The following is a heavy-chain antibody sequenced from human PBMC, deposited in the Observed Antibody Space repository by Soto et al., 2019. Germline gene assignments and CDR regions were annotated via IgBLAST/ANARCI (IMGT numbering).Heavy chain of an antibody. CDR3: ARELLIRFLVFLSPPDCYYYGTDV. D-gene: IGHD3-3*01. Sequence: LTLSCAASGFTFSSYGMHWVRQAPGKGLEWVAVIWYDGSNKYYADSVKGRFTISRDNSKNTLYLQMNSLRAEDTAVYYCARELLIRFLVFLSPPDCYYYGTDVPCKG. CDR2: IWYDGSNK. V-gene: IGHV3-33*01. CDR1: GFTFSSYG. J-gene: IGHJ6*04.